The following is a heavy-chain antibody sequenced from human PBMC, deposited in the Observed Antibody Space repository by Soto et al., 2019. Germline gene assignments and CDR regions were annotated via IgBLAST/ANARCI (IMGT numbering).Heavy chain of an antibody. V-gene: IGHV3-23*01. D-gene: IGHD3-3*01. CDR3: AKDDFWSGYIYGMDV. CDR1: GFTFSSYA. Sequence: PGGSLRLSCAASGFTFSSYAMSWVRQAPGKGLEWVSAISGSGGSTYYADSVKGRFTISRDNSKNTLYLQMNSLRAEDTAVYYCAKDDFWSGYIYGMDVWGQGTTVTVSS. CDR2: ISGSGGST. J-gene: IGHJ6*02.